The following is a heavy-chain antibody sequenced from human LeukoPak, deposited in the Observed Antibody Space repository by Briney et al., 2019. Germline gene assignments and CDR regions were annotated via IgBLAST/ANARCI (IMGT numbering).Heavy chain of an antibody. CDR2: IYYSGST. CDR1: GGSISSSSYY. Sequence: PSETLSLTCTVSGGSISSSSYYWGWIRQPPGKGLEWIGSIYYSGSTYYNPSLKSRVTISVDTSKNQFSLKLSSATAADTAVYYCARHTLGDIVVVPAARPNYYYYMDVWGKGTTVTVSS. D-gene: IGHD2-2*01. CDR3: ARHTLGDIVVVPAARPNYYYYMDV. J-gene: IGHJ6*03. V-gene: IGHV4-39*01.